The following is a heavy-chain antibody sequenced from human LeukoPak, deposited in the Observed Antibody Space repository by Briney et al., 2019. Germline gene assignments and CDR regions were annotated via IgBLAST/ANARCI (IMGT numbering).Heavy chain of an antibody. Sequence: SGTLSLTCTVSGDSIRSANSHGGGIRQPPGKGLEGIGSISYSGSTYYNSSLKSRVTISVDTSRNHFSLNLSSVTASDTAVYYCARRRNRSPMDVWGKGTTVTVS. J-gene: IGHJ6*03. CDR2: ISYSGST. CDR3: ARRRNRSPMDV. D-gene: IGHD3-16*02. V-gene: IGHV4-39*02. CDR1: GDSIRSANSH.